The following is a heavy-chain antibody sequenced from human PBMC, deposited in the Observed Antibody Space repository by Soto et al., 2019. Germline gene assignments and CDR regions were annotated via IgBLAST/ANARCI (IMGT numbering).Heavy chain of an antibody. J-gene: IGHJ6*02. D-gene: IGHD2-2*01. Sequence: EVQLLESGGGLVQPGGSLRLSCAASGFTFSTYAMSWVRQAPGKGLEWVSAISGSGAGTYYADSVKGRFTISRDNSKNTLFLQMNSLSAEDTAVYYCATRRDASYYYYGMDVWGQGTTVTVSS. CDR3: ATRRDASYYYYGMDV. V-gene: IGHV3-23*01. CDR1: GFTFSTYA. CDR2: ISGSGAGT.